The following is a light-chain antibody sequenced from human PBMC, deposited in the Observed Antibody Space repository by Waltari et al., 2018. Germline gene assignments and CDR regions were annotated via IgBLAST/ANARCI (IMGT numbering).Light chain of an antibody. CDR1: SSNIGDNV. Sequence: QSVLTQSPSASGTPGQRVTISCSGSSSNIGDNVVNWYQQLPGKAPKLLIYRNDRRPSGVPDRFSASKSGTSASLAISGLQSEDEADYYCATWDDRMNGHWVFGGGTKVTVL. J-gene: IGLJ3*02. V-gene: IGLV1-44*01. CDR3: ATWDDRMNGHWV. CDR2: RND.